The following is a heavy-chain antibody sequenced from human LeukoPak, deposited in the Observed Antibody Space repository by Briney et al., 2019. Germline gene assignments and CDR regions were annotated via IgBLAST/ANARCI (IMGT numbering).Heavy chain of an antibody. V-gene: IGHV1-2*02. CDR1: GYTFTGYY. J-gene: IGHJ5*02. CDR2: INPNSGGT. Sequence: GASVKVSCKASGYTFTGYYMHWVRQAPGQGLEWMGWINPNSGGTNYAQKFQGRVTMTRDTSISTAYMELSRLRSDDTAVYYCARQRITMVRGALGGWFDPWGQGTLVTVSS. D-gene: IGHD3-10*01. CDR3: ARQRITMVRGALGGWFDP.